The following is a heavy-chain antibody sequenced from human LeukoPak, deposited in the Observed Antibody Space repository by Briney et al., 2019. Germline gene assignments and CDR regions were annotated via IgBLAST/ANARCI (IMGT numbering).Heavy chain of an antibody. CDR1: GGSISSSSYY. Sequence: MPSETLSLTCTVSGGSISSSSYYWGWIRQPPGKGLEWIGSIYYSGSTYYNPSLKSRVTISLDTSKSQFSLKLGSVTAADTAVYYCARGGRGWLQFTGYYYMDVWGKGTTVTISS. J-gene: IGHJ6*03. V-gene: IGHV4-39*07. CDR2: IYYSGST. CDR3: ARGGRGWLQFTGYYYMDV. D-gene: IGHD5-24*01.